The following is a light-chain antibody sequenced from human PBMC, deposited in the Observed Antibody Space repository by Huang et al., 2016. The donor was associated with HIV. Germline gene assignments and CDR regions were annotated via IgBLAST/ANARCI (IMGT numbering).Light chain of an antibody. V-gene: IGKV1-39*01. Sequence: DIQMTQSPSSLSASVGDRVTITCRASQNIGHFLNWYKRKPGKAPKVLIFAASTLQSGVPSRFSGGGSWTDFTLTITSLQVEDFAIYYCQQSYSTPWTFGQGTKVEIK. CDR2: AAS. CDR3: QQSYSTPWT. J-gene: IGKJ1*01. CDR1: QNIGHF.